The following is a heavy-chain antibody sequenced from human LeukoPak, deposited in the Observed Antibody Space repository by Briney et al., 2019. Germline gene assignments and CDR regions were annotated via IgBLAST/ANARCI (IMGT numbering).Heavy chain of an antibody. V-gene: IGHV3-9*01. Sequence: GGSLRLSCAASGFTFDDYAMHWVRQAPGEGLEWVSGISWNSGSIGYADSVKGRFTISRDNAKNSLYLQMNSLRAEDTALYYCAKDIRGYGPNYIDYWGQGTLVTVSS. CDR1: GFTFDDYA. D-gene: IGHD5-18*01. CDR3: AKDIRGYGPNYIDY. J-gene: IGHJ4*02. CDR2: ISWNSGSI.